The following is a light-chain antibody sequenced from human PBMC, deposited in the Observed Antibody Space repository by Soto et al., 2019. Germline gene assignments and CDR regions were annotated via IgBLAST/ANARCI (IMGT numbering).Light chain of an antibody. Sequence: DIQMTQSPSTLSASIGDRVTITGRASESIRTWLAWYQHKPGKAPKFLIYDASSLESGVPSRFSGSGSGTEFTLTISNLQPDDFATYFCQQYHNYPRTFGQGTKVDIK. V-gene: IGKV1-5*01. J-gene: IGKJ1*01. CDR3: QQYHNYPRT. CDR2: DAS. CDR1: ESIRTW.